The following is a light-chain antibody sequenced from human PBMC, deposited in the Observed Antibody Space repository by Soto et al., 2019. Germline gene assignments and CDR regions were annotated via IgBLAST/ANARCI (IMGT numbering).Light chain of an antibody. Sequence: QSVLTQPPSASGTPGQRVTISCSGSSFNIGRNPVNWYQQFPGTAPKLLIHANRDRPSGVPDRFSGSKSDTSASLAITGLQAEDEADYYCQSYDSSLSGVVFGGGTKLTVL. CDR1: SFNIGRNP. CDR3: QSYDSSLSGVV. CDR2: ANR. V-gene: IGLV1-44*01. J-gene: IGLJ2*01.